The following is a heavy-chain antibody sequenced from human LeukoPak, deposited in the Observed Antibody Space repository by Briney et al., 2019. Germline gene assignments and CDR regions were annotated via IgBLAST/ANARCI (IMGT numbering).Heavy chain of an antibody. V-gene: IGHV1-2*02. CDR1: GGTFTGYY. CDR3: ARDLLSPYSNYQYAY. D-gene: IGHD4-11*01. Sequence: ASVKVYCKASGGTFTGYYMPWVRQAPGQGLEWMGWINPNSGGTNYAQKFQGRVTMTRDTSISTAYMELSRLRSDDTAVYYCARDLLSPYSNYQYAYWGQGTLVTVSS. CDR2: INPNSGGT. J-gene: IGHJ4*02.